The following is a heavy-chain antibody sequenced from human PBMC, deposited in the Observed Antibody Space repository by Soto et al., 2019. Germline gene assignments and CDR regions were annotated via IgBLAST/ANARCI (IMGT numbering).Heavy chain of an antibody. Sequence: GGSLRLSCAASGFTFSSYWMSWVRQAPGKGLEWVANIKQDGSGKYYVDSVKGRFTISRDNAKNSLSLQMNSLRAEDTAVYYCASLGGSCCLSVVSPDYWGQGTLVTVSS. CDR1: GFTFSSYW. J-gene: IGHJ4*02. D-gene: IGHD2-15*01. CDR2: IKQDGSGK. CDR3: ASLGGSCCLSVVSPDY. V-gene: IGHV3-7*01.